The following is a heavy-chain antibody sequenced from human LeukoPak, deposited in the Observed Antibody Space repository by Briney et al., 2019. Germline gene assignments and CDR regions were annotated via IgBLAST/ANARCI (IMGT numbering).Heavy chain of an antibody. CDR1: GFTVSSNY. CDR3: ARSITIFGVVSYFDY. Sequence: GGSLRLSCAASGFTVSSNYMSWVRQAPGKGLEWVSVIYSGGSTYYADSVKGRFTNSRDNSKNTLYLQMNSLRAEDTAVYYCARSITIFGVVSYFDYWGQGTLVTVSS. V-gene: IGHV3-53*01. J-gene: IGHJ4*02. D-gene: IGHD3-3*01. CDR2: IYSGGST.